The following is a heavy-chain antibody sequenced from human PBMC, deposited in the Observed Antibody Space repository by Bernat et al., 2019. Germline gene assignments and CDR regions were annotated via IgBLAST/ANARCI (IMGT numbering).Heavy chain of an antibody. CDR1: VGSISSSSYY. D-gene: IGHD5-12*01. CDR3: TRRGNNGYDSSFAY. V-gene: IGHV4-39*01. CDR2: FYYSGST. J-gene: IGHJ4*02. Sequence: QLQLQESGPGLVKPSETLSRTCTVSVGSISSSSYYWGWIRQPPGKGLEWIGSFYYSGSTYYTLSLTSRVTISVATSQNPFFLSLSSVHTADTAVYYCTRRGNNGYDSSFAYWGQGILVTVSS.